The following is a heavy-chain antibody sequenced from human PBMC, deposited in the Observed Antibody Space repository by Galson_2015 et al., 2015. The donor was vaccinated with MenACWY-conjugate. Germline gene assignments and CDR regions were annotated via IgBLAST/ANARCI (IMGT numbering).Heavy chain of an antibody. D-gene: IGHD3-22*01. CDR2: IYYSGNT. J-gene: IGHJ4*02. CDR3: ATDYYDVGGGGF. Sequence: ETLSLTCTVSGGSISSDNFYWGWIRQPPGKGLEWIGTIYYSGNTYYNPSLKSRVIVSVDTARNQFSLNLHSVTAADTAVYFCATDYYDVGGGGFWGQGTLVTVSS. CDR1: GGSISSDNFY. V-gene: IGHV4-39*01.